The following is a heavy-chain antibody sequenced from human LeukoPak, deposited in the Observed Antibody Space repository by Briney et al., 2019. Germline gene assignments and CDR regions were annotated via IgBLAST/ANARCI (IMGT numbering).Heavy chain of an antibody. J-gene: IGHJ4*02. CDR1: GFSFSSYA. CDR3: AKVATVTTYALADY. Sequence: PGGSLRLSCAASGFSFSSYAINWVRQAPGKGLEWVSAISGSGGTTYYADSVKGRFTISRDNSKNTLYLQMNSLGAEDTAIYYCAKVATVTTYALADYWGRGTLVTVSS. V-gene: IGHV3-23*01. D-gene: IGHD4-17*01. CDR2: ISGSGGTT.